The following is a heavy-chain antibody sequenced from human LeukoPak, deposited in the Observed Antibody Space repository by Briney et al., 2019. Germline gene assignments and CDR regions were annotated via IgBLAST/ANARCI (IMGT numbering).Heavy chain of an antibody. CDR2: IRFDGTIK. Sequence: SGGSLRLSCAASGFTFSTYWMRCVRQAPGKGLEWVAFIRFDGTIKDYADSVKGRFTISRDNSKNTLNLLMNSLRAEDTAVYYCASYPTGPAKTFDYWGQGTLVTVSS. V-gene: IGHV3-30*02. D-gene: IGHD2-2*01. J-gene: IGHJ4*02. CDR1: GFTFSTYW. CDR3: ASYPTGPAKTFDY.